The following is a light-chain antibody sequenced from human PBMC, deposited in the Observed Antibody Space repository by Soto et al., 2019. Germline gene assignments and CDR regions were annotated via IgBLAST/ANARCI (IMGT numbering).Light chain of an antibody. J-gene: IGLJ3*02. CDR2: EVL. CDR1: SSDVGSYNL. V-gene: IGLV2-23*02. CDR3: CSYAGSTTLV. Sequence: QSALTQPASVSGSPGQSITISCTGTSSDVGSYNLVSWYQQHPGQAPKLMIYEVLQRPSRVSDRFSGSKSGNTASLTISGLQAEDEADYYCCSYAGSTTLVLGGGTKLTVL.